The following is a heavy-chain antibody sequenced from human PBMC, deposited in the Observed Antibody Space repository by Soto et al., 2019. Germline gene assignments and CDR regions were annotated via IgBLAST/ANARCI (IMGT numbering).Heavy chain of an antibody. Sequence: NPSETLSLTCAVSGGSITSTNWWSCVRQPPGKGLEWIGEVYHSGSTNYNPSLKSRVTISVDKSKSQFSLKLSSVTAADTAVYYCARYVANYYDGTPTGHFADWGQGGLVTVYS. CDR3: ARYVANYYDGTPTGHFAD. J-gene: IGHJ4*02. V-gene: IGHV4-4*02. CDR1: GGSITSTNW. CDR2: VYHSGST. D-gene: IGHD3-22*01.